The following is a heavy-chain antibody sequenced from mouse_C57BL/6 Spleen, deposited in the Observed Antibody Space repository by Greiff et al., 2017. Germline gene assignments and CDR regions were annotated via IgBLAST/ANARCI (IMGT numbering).Heavy chain of an antibody. CDR2: IDPETGGT. Sequence: QVQLQQSGAELVRPGASVTLSCKASGYTFTDYEMHWVKQTPVHGLEWIGAIDPETGGTAYNQKFKGKAILTADKSSSTAYMELRSLTSEDSAVYYCTPMYYYGSRNYWGQGTTLTVSS. CDR3: TPMYYYGSRNY. V-gene: IGHV1-15*01. J-gene: IGHJ2*01. CDR1: GYTFTDYE. D-gene: IGHD1-1*01.